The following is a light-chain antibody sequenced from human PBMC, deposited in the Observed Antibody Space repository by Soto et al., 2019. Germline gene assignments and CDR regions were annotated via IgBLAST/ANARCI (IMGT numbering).Light chain of an antibody. CDR2: GAS. V-gene: IGKV3D-7*01. CDR3: QQDYNLPPLT. J-gene: IGKJ4*01. Sequence: SWLPEERVTLSCRSSQSVSSSYLTWYQQKPGQAPRLLIYGASNRATSIPARFSGSGSGTDFTLTISSLQPEDFAVYYCQQDYNLPPLTFGGGTKVDI. CDR1: QSVSSSY.